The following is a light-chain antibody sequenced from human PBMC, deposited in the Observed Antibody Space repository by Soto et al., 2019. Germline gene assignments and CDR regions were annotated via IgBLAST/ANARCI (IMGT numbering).Light chain of an antibody. J-gene: IGLJ2*01. Sequence: QSGLTQPASVSGSPGQSITISCTGTSIDVGGYNYVSWYQQHPGKAPKLMIYDVTNRPSGVSNRFSGSKSGNTASLAISGIQDEDEADYYCSSYTSSRTHVVIGGGTKLT. CDR3: SSYTSSRTHVV. CDR2: DVT. CDR1: SIDVGGYNY. V-gene: IGLV2-14*01.